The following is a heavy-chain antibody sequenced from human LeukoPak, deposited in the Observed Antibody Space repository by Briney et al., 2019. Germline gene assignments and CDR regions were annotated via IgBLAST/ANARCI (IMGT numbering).Heavy chain of an antibody. CDR1: GFTFSSYA. D-gene: IGHD3-3*01. CDR2: ISYDGSNK. Sequence: GGSLRLSCAASGFTFSSYAMHWVRQAPGKGLEWGAVISYDGSNKYYADSVKGRFTISRDNSKNTLYLQMNSLRAEDTAVYYCARWGGQYDFWSGYYSFDYWGQGTLVTVSS. V-gene: IGHV3-30*04. CDR3: ARWGGQYDFWSGYYSFDY. J-gene: IGHJ4*02.